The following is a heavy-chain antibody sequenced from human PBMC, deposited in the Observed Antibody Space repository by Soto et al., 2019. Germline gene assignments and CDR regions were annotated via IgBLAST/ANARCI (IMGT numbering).Heavy chain of an antibody. V-gene: IGHV1-69*13. D-gene: IGHD3-22*01. Sequence: GASVKVSCKASGGTFSSYAISRVRQAPGQGLEWMGGIIPIFGTANYAQKLQGRVTITADESTSTAYMELSSLRSEDTAVYYCARDLSKGGSGYYSVPNWFDPWGQGTLVTVSS. CDR2: IIPIFGTA. CDR1: GGTFSSYA. CDR3: ARDLSKGGSGYYSVPNWFDP. J-gene: IGHJ5*02.